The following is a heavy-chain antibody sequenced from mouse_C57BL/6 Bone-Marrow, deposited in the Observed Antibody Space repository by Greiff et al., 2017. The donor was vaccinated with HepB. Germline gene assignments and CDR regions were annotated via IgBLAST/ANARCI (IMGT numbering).Heavy chain of an antibody. D-gene: IGHD1-1*01. CDR3: ARADYGSSYKNYFDY. CDR2: IDPNSGGT. CDR1: GYTFTSYW. Sequence: QVQLQQPGAELVKPGASVKLSCKASGYTFTSYWMHWVKQRPGRGLEWIGRIDPNSGGTKYNEKFKSKATLTVDKPSSTAYMPLSSLTSEDSAVYYCARADYGSSYKNYFDYWGQGTTLTVSS. J-gene: IGHJ2*01. V-gene: IGHV1-72*01.